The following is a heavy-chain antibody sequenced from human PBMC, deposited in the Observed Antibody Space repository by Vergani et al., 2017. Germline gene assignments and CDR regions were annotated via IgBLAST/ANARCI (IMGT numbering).Heavy chain of an antibody. CDR2: ISGSGGST. D-gene: IGHD6-19*01. CDR1: GFTFDDYA. CDR3: AKGVGLVPFDY. J-gene: IGHJ4*02. V-gene: IGHV3-23*04. Sequence: EVQLVESGGGLVQPGRSLRLSCAASGFTFDDYAMHWVRQAPGKGLEWVSGISGSGGSTYYADSVKGRFTISRDNSKNTLYLQMNSLRAEDTAVYYCAKGVGLVPFDYWGQGTLVTVSS.